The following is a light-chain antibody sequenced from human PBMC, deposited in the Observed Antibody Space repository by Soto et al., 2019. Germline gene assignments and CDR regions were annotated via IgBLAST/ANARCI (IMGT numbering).Light chain of an antibody. V-gene: IGKV3-15*01. CDR1: QSVTNS. Sequence: EIVLAQSPGTLSLSPGERATLSCRASQSVTNSFLAWCQQRPGQAPRLLIYGASTRATVIPAGFSGSGSGTEFTLTISSLQSEDFAVYYCQQYNNWPRTFGQGTKVDI. CDR2: GAS. CDR3: QQYNNWPRT. J-gene: IGKJ1*01.